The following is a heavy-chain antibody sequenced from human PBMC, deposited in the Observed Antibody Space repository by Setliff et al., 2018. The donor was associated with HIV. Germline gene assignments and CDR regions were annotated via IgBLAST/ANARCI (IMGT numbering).Heavy chain of an antibody. CDR1: GYTFTSYG. D-gene: IGHD1-26*01. Sequence: ASVKVSCKASGYTFTSYGISWVRQAPGQGLEWMGWISPYSDKTNYAQKFQDRVTVTADTSTGTAYMEMRTLRSDDTAVYYCVRDWGGEVSGNFWLYYLYYYMDVWGKGTTVTSP. CDR3: VRDWGGEVSGNFWLYYLYYYMDV. CDR2: ISPYSDKT. J-gene: IGHJ6*03. V-gene: IGHV1-18*01.